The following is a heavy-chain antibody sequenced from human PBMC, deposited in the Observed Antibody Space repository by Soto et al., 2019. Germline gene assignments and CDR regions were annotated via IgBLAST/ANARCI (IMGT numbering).Heavy chain of an antibody. CDR2: IYYSGTT. V-gene: IGHV4-59*01. D-gene: IGHD3-10*01. J-gene: IGHJ6*03. Sequence: QVQLQESGPGLVKPSETLSLTCTVSGGSISSFYWSWIRQSPGKGLEWIGYIYYSGTTHYNPSLESRVTISVDPSKNQSSLKLSSVTTADTAVYYCARILGGPPYYYYYYMDVWGRGTTVTVSS. CDR3: ARILGGPPYYYYYYMDV. CDR1: GGSISSFY.